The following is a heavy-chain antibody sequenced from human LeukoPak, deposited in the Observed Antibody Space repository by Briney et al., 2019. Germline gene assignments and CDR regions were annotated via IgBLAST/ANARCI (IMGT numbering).Heavy chain of an antibody. Sequence: GGSLRLSCAVSGITLSNYGMSWVRQARGKGLEWFAGISDSGGSTSYADSVNGRFAISRDNPKNTLYLQMTSLRAEDTAVYFCAKRGVVIRVILVGFHKAAYYFDSWGQGALVTVSS. D-gene: IGHD3-22*01. V-gene: IGHV3-23*01. J-gene: IGHJ4*02. CDR1: GITLSNYG. CDR3: AKRGVVIRVILVGFHKAAYYFDS. CDR2: ISDSGGST.